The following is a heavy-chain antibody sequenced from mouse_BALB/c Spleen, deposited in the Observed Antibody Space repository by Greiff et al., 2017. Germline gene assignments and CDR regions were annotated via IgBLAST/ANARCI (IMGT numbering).Heavy chain of an antibody. Sequence: EVKLMESGGGLVQPGGSLKLSCAASGFTFSSYGMSWVRQTPDKRLELVATINSNGGSTYYPDSVKGRFTISRDNAKNTLYLQMSSLKSEDTAMYYCARAQLGPWYFDVWGAGTTVTVSS. D-gene: IGHD4-1*02. CDR2: INSNGGST. J-gene: IGHJ1*01. V-gene: IGHV5-6-3*01. CDR1: GFTFSSYG. CDR3: ARAQLGPWYFDV.